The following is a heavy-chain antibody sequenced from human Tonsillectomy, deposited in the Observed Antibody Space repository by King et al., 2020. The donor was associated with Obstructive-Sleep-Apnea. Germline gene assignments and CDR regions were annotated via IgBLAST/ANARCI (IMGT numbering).Heavy chain of an antibody. J-gene: IGHJ4*02. CDR2: IYPGDSDT. D-gene: IGHD6-19*01. CDR3: ARHVDSSGWSYFDY. V-gene: IGHV5-51*01. CDR1: GYTFANYW. Sequence: QLVQSGAEVKKPGESLKISCKGSGYTFANYWIAWVRQMPGKGLEWLGTIYPGDSDTRYSPSFQGQVTISVDKSISTAYLQLSSLTASDTAIYYCARHVDSSGWSYFDYWGQGTLVTVSS.